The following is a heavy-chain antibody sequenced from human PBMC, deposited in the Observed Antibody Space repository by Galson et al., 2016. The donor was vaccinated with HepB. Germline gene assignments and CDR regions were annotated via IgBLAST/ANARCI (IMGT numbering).Heavy chain of an antibody. CDR2: ISYDGTKR. D-gene: IGHD3-10*01. CDR1: GLSFRSYG. CDR3: AKDEYTIGWGPPWFDP. V-gene: IGHV3-30*18. J-gene: IGHJ5*02. Sequence: SLRLSCAASGLSFRSYGMHWVRQAPGKGLEWVAVISYDGTKRSYGDSVRGRFTTSRDNSKNTLYLEMNSPRAEDTAVYYCAKDEYTIGWGPPWFDPWGQGTLVTVSS.